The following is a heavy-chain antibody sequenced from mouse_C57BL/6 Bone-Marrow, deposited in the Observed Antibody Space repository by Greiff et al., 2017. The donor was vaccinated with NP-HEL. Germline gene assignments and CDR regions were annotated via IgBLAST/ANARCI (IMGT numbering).Heavy chain of an antibody. CDR1: GFTFTDYY. J-gene: IGHJ4*01. V-gene: IGHV7-3*01. CDR3: ARLYDGLYAMDY. CDR2: IRNKANGYTT. Sequence: EVQGVESGGGLVQPGGSLSLSCAASGFTFTDYYMSWVRQPPGKALEWLGFIRNKANGYTTEYSASVKGRFTISRDNSQSILYLQMNALRAEDSATYYCARLYDGLYAMDYWGQGTSVTVSS. D-gene: IGHD2-3*01.